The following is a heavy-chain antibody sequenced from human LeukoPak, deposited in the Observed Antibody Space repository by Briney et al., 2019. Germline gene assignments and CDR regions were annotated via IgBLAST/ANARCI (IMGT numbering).Heavy chain of an antibody. J-gene: IGHJ6*03. CDR1: GASISSSTYY. Sequence: SETLSLTCTVSGASISSSTYYWGWLRQPPGKGLEWIGSISNSRNTYYNSSLKSRVTISFNTSANQFSLKLSSVTAADTAVYFCARATYGSGSYYKGYYYYYYMDVWGKGTTVTVSS. CDR3: ARATYGSGSYYKGYYYYYYMDV. CDR2: ISNSRNT. D-gene: IGHD3-10*01. V-gene: IGHV4-39*07.